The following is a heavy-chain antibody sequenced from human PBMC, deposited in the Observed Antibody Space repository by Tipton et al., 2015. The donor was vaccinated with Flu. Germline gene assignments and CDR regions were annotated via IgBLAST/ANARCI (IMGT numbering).Heavy chain of an antibody. CDR1: GGTFSSYT. V-gene: IGHV1-69*04. CDR2: IIPNLGMA. D-gene: IGHD6-13*01. J-gene: IGHJ4*02. Sequence: QSGAEVKKPGSSVKVSCKASGGTFSSYTISWVRQAPGQGLEWMGRIIPNLGMADYAQKFQGRITITADKSTSTAYMELSSLRSEDTAVYFCARGQQLLRDYFDNWGQGTLVTVSS. CDR3: ARGQQLLRDYFDN.